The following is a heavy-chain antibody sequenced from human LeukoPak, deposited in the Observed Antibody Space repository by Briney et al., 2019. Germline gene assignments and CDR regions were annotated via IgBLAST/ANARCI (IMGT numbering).Heavy chain of an antibody. J-gene: IGHJ4*02. CDR1: GFTFSSYE. V-gene: IGHV3-15*01. Sequence: AGGSLRLSCAASGFTFSSYEMNWVRQAPGKGLEWVGRIKSKTDGGTTDYAAPVKGRFTISRDDSKNTLYLQMNSLKTEDTAVYYCTTDADRYYDFWSGCSCDYWGQGTLVTVSS. CDR2: IKSKTDGGTT. D-gene: IGHD3-3*01. CDR3: TTDADRYYDFWSGCSCDY.